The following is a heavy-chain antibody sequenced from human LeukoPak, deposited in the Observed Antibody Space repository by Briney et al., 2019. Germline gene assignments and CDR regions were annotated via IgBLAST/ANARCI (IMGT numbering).Heavy chain of an antibody. CDR2: ISYDGSNK. CDR1: GFTFSSYA. V-gene: IGHV3-30*03. CDR3: ARPSPPFIALFDY. D-gene: IGHD6-13*01. J-gene: IGHJ4*02. Sequence: TGGSLRLSCAASGFTFSSYAMSGVRQAPGKGLEWVAVISYDGSNKYYADSVKGRFTISRDNSKNTLYLQMNSLRAEDTAVYYCARPSPPFIALFDYWGQGTLVTVSS.